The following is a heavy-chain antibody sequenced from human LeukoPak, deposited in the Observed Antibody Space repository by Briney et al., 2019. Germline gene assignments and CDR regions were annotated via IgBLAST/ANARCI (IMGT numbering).Heavy chain of an antibody. CDR3: ARKVFSDSSGYSFDY. Sequence: ASVKVSCKASGYTFTNLAMNWVRQAPGQGLEWMGWISGYNGNTNYAQKLQGRVTMTTDTSTSTAYMELRSLRSDDTAVYYCARKVFSDSSGYSFDYGAQGPLVTVSS. CDR1: GYTFTNLA. J-gene: IGHJ4*02. CDR2: ISGYNGNT. D-gene: IGHD3-22*01. V-gene: IGHV1-18*01.